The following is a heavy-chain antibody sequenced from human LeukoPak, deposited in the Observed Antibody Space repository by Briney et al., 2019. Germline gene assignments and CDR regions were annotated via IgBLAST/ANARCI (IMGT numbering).Heavy chain of an antibody. CDR3: ARMGEYSSSSYFDY. Sequence: GGSLRLSCAASGFTFSSYWMSWVRPAPGRGLGWVANIKQDGSEKYYVDSVKGRFTISRDNAKNSLYLQMNSLRAEDTAVYYCARMGEYSSSSYFDYWGQGTLVTVSS. CDR1: GFTFSSYW. J-gene: IGHJ4*02. CDR2: IKQDGSEK. V-gene: IGHV3-7*01. D-gene: IGHD6-6*01.